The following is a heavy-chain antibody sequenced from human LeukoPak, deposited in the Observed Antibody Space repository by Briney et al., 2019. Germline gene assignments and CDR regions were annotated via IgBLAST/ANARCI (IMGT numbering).Heavy chain of an antibody. CDR2: ISSSSSYI. CDR3: ARGEYPHAFDI. V-gene: IGHV3-21*01. CDR1: GFTFSSYW. J-gene: IGHJ3*02. D-gene: IGHD2-2*02. Sequence: GGSLRLSCAASGFTFSSYWMSWVRQAPGKGLEWVSSISSSSSYIYYADSVKGRFTISRDNAKKTLYLQMSSLRAEDTALYYCARGEYPHAFDIWGQGTMVSVSS.